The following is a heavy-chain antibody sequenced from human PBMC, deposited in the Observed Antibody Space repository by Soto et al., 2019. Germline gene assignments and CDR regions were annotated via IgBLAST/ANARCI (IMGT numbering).Heavy chain of an antibody. CDR1: GYTFTTYG. V-gene: IGHV1-18*01. D-gene: IGHD1-26*01. CDR3: ARAVHVGSTISFPY. J-gene: IGHJ1*01. Sequence: QVQLVQSGAEVKKPGASVKVSCKASGYTFTTYGISWVRQVPGQGLEWMGWNSAYNGNTNYAQKLQDRDTMTRDTSTSPAYLARTSPSSADTPVYYCARAVHVGSTISFPYSGQGTLVTVSS. CDR2: NSAYNGNT.